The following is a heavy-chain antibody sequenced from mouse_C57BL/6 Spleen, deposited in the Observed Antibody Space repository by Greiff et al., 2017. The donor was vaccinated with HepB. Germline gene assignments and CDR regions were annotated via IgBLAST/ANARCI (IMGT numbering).Heavy chain of an antibody. CDR3: AVYYDYDD. CDR2: IYPGDGDT. CDR1: GYAFSSSW. Sequence: VKLQQSGPELVKPGASVKISCKASGYAFSSSWMNWVKQRPGKGLEWIGRIYPGDGDTNYNGKFKGKATLTADKSSSTAYMQLSSLTSEDSAVYFCAVYYDYDDWGQGTLVTVSA. D-gene: IGHD2-4*01. V-gene: IGHV1-82*01. J-gene: IGHJ3*01.